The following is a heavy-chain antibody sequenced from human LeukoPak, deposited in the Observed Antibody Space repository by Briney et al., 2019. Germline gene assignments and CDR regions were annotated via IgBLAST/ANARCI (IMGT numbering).Heavy chain of an antibody. CDR1: GFTFNNYA. CDR2: ISYDGSNK. CDR3: ARGEQQLVPDFDY. J-gene: IGHJ4*02. Sequence: GGSLRLSCAASGFTFNNYAMHWVRQAPGKGLEWVAVISYDGSNKYYADSVKGRFTISRDNSKNTLYLQMNSLRAEDTAVYYCARGEQQLVPDFDYWGQGTLVTVSS. V-gene: IGHV3-30*19. D-gene: IGHD6-13*01.